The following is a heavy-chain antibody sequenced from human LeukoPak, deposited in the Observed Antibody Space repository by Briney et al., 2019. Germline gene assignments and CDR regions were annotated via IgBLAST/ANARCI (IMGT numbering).Heavy chain of an antibody. Sequence: VASVTVSCKTSGYTFTKYLIHWVRQAPGQGLEWVGTINPNGDATNYAPRLQGRLTLTQDTSTSTVYMELRGLTPDDTAVYYCARPLFCAFDNCGYWLDPWGPGTLVTVSS. CDR1: GYTFTKYL. D-gene: IGHD1-20*01. V-gene: IGHV1-46*01. CDR3: ARPLFCAFDNCGYWLDP. CDR2: INPNGDAT. J-gene: IGHJ5*02.